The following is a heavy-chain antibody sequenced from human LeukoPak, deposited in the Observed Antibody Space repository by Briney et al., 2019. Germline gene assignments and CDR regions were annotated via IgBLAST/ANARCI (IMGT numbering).Heavy chain of an antibody. V-gene: IGHV3-30*04. Sequence: PGGSLRLSCVVSGFNFDNFAMHWVRQPLGKGLEWVAVISHDGRTKYYADSMKGRITISRDNSKNTLYLQMNSLRAEDTAVYYCAIIDLAGDYWGQGTLVTVSS. CDR2: ISHDGRTK. D-gene: IGHD1-26*01. CDR3: AIIDLAGDY. CDR1: GFNFDNFA. J-gene: IGHJ4*02.